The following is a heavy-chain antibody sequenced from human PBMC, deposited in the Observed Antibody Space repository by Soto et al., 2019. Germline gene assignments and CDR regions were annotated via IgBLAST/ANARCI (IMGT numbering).Heavy chain of an antibody. CDR2: IYYSGST. Sequence: QLQLQESGPGLVKPSEALSLTCTVSGGSISSSNYYWGWIRQPPGKGLEWIGSIYYSGSTYYNPSLKSPVTISIDKSKNQFSLKLSSLTAADTAVYYCARLEGLATISYYFDFWGQGTLVTVSS. J-gene: IGHJ4*02. CDR3: ARLEGLATISYYFDF. D-gene: IGHD3-9*01. CDR1: GGSISSSNYY. V-gene: IGHV4-39*01.